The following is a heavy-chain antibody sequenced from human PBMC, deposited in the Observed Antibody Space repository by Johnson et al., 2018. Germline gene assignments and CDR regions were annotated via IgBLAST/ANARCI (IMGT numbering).Heavy chain of an antibody. Sequence: EVQLVESGGGLVQPGRSLRLSCAASGFTFDDYAMHWVRQAPGKGLEWVSGISWNSGTIAYADSVKGRFTISRDNAKNSLYLHINNLRAEDTAVYYCAKMSGADRRLWFFDYWGQGTLVTVSS. D-gene: IGHD5-18*01. J-gene: IGHJ4*02. CDR2: ISWNSGTI. CDR3: AKMSGADRRLWFFDY. V-gene: IGHV3-9*01. CDR1: GFTFDDYA.